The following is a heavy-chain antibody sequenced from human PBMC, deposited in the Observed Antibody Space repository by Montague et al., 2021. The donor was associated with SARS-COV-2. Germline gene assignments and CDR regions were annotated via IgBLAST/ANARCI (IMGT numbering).Heavy chain of an antibody. V-gene: IGHV4-59*01. CDR3: ARVTLGGRDGRTRQYDGLDS. D-gene: IGHD3-16*01. CDR1: GGSISRYF. J-gene: IGHJ4*02. CDR2: VHDIESS. Sequence: LRLSCTVSGGSISRYFWNWIRQTPGKGLEWMGYVHDIESSIYNPSLQSRITILLDTPKNQFSLRLNAVTAADTAVYYCARVTLGGRDGRTRQYDGLDSWGQGILVTVSS.